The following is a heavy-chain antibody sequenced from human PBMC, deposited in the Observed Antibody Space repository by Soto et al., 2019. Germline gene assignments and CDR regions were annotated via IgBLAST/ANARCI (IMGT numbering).Heavy chain of an antibody. D-gene: IGHD2-2*01. J-gene: IGHJ4*02. Sequence: GSLRLSCAASGFTFNTYAITWVRQAPGKGLEWISSISASGTSTYYADSVKGRFTISRDNSKNTLFLQMNSLRAEDTAVHYCARSLGFCNSISCYVWFDYWGQGALVTVSS. CDR3: ARSLGFCNSISCYVWFDY. CDR2: ISASGTST. V-gene: IGHV3-23*01. CDR1: GFTFNTYA.